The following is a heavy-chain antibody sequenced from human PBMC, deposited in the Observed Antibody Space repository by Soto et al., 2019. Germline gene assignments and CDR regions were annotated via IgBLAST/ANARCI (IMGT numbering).Heavy chain of an antibody. Sequence: QAQPVQSGGEMRKPGASVKVSCKASGYTFSTYGITWVRQAPGQGLEWMGWINPLKGDTNSAARFQDRLTMTTDTSTRTAYMELRSLTSDDTAVYYCARVKVPAAILGAFDLWGQGTVVTVSS. CDR2: INPLKGDT. J-gene: IGHJ3*01. CDR3: ARVKVPAAILGAFDL. V-gene: IGHV1-18*01. CDR1: GYTFSTYG. D-gene: IGHD2-2*02.